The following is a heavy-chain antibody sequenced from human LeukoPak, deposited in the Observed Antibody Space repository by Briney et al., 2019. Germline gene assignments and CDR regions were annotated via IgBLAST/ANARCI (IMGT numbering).Heavy chain of an antibody. D-gene: IGHD3-10*01. CDR1: GFTFSSYS. V-gene: IGHV3-21*01. Sequence: GGSLRLSCAAPGFTFSSYSMNWVRQAPGKGLEWVSSISSSSSYIYYADSVKGRFTISRDNAKNSLYLQMNSLRAEDTAVYYCAREGYYYGSGSVYYGMDVWGQGTTVTVSS. J-gene: IGHJ6*02. CDR3: AREGYYYGSGSVYYGMDV. CDR2: ISSSSSYI.